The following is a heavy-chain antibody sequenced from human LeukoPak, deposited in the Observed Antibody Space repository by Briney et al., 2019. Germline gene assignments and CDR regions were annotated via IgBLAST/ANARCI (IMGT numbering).Heavy chain of an antibody. CDR2: IGTGTSTI. J-gene: IGHJ4*02. CDR3: VRDKDWGFDS. CDR1: GFTFSTYS. Sequence: GGSLRLSCAASGFTFSTYSMNWVRQAPWKGLEWVSHIGTGTSTIGYADSMKGRFTISRDNAKNSVDLQMSSLRVDDSAVYYCVRDKDWGFDSWGQGTLVTVSS. V-gene: IGHV3-48*01. D-gene: IGHD7-27*01.